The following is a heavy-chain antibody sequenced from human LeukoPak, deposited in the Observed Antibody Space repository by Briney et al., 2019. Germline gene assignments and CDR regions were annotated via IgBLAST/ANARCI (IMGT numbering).Heavy chain of an antibody. CDR3: ARGERGGSYNWFDP. V-gene: IGHV1-24*01. Sequence: GASVKVSCKVSGYTLTELSMHWVRQAPGKGLEWMGGFDPEDGETIYAQKFQGRVTMTENTSTDTAYMELSSLRSEDTAVYYCARGERGGSYNWFDPWGQGTLVTVSS. D-gene: IGHD2-15*01. CDR1: GYTLTELS. CDR2: FDPEDGET. J-gene: IGHJ5*02.